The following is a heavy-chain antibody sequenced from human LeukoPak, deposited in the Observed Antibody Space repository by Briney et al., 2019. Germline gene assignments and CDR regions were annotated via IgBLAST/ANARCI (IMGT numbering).Heavy chain of an antibody. J-gene: IGHJ4*02. D-gene: IGHD6-13*01. CDR2: IYYSGST. Sequence: SETLSLTCTVSGGSISSYYWSWIRQPPGKGLEWIGYIYYSGSTNYNPSLKSRVTISVDTSKNQFSLKLSSVTAADTAVYYCARGALNQQQFDYWGQGTLVTVSS. CDR1: GGSISSYY. V-gene: IGHV4-59*01. CDR3: ARGALNQQQFDY.